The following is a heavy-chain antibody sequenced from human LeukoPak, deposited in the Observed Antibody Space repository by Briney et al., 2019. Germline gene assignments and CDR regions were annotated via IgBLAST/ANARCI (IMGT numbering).Heavy chain of an antibody. CDR1: GFTFSNHG. J-gene: IGHJ4*02. D-gene: IGHD6-19*01. Sequence: GGSLRLSCAASGFTFSNHGMHWVRQAPGKGLEWVAVIWYDGSNKYYADSVKGRFTFSRDNSKNTLYLQMNSLRVEDTAVYYCAREEWLAPGWGQGTLVTVSS. V-gene: IGHV3-33*01. CDR2: IWYDGSNK. CDR3: AREEWLAPG.